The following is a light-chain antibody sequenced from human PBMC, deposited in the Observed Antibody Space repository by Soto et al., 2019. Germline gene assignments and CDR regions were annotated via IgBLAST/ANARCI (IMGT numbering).Light chain of an antibody. CDR2: EVT. J-gene: IGLJ2*01. CDR1: SSDVGGYNY. V-gene: IGLV2-14*01. Sequence: QSVLTQPASVSGSPGQSITISCTGTSSDVGGYNYVSWYQQHPGKAPKLMIYEVTHRPSGTSNRFSGSKSGNTASLTISGLQAEDEADYYCSSYTGGGVVFGGGTKVT. CDR3: SSYTGGGVV.